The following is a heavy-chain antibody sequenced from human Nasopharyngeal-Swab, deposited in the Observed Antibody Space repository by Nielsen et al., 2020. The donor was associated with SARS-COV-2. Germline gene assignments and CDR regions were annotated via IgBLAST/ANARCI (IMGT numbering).Heavy chain of an antibody. Sequence: WIRQPPGKGLAWIGSIYYSGSTYYNPSLKSRVTISVDTSKNQFSLELSSVTAADTAVYYCARQGTRCSGGSCYWDAFDIWGQGTMVTVSS. CDR3: ARQGTRCSGGSCYWDAFDI. V-gene: IGHV4-39*01. J-gene: IGHJ3*02. CDR2: IYYSGST. D-gene: IGHD2-15*01.